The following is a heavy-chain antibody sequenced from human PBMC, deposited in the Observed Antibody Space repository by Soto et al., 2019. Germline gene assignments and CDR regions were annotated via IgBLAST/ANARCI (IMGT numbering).Heavy chain of an antibody. CDR3: AAHRGSYASGTWDF. V-gene: IGHV4-39*01. CDR1: GDSDNSSAYY. Sequence: QLQLQGPGPRLVKPSETLSLTCSVSGDSDNSSAYYWGWIRQPPGKGLEWIGSMFYSGRTFYNPSLKSRLALSLHKSKNQFSLNLDSVTAADTALYLCAAHRGSYASGTWDFWGQGTLVTVSS. J-gene: IGHJ4*02. D-gene: IGHD3-10*01. CDR2: MFYSGRT.